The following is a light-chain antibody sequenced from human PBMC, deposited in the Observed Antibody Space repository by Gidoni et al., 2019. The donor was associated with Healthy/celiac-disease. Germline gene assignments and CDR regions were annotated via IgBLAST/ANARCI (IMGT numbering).Light chain of an antibody. V-gene: IGKV2-28*01. CDR2: VGS. CDR3: MQALQTSWT. CDR1: QSLLHSNGYNY. J-gene: IGKJ1*01. Sequence: DIVMTQSPLSLPVTPGEPASIPCRSSQSLLHSNGYNYLDWYLQKPGQSPHLLIYVGSNRASGVPDRFSGSGSGTDFTLKISRVEAEDVGVYYCMQALQTSWTFGQXTKVEIK.